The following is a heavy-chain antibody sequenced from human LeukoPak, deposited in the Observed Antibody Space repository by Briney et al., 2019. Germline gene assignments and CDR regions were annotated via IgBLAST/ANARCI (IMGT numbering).Heavy chain of an antibody. D-gene: IGHD4-17*01. CDR3: AKDSRRGDYAASWFDP. J-gene: IGHJ5*02. CDR1: GFTFSSYW. V-gene: IGHV3-74*01. CDR2: INSDGSST. Sequence: GGSLRLSCAASGFTFSSYWVHWVRQAPGKGLVWVSRINSDGSSTYYADSVKGRFTISRDNSKNTLYLQMNSLRAEDTAVYYCAKDSRRGDYAASWFDPWGQGTLVTVSS.